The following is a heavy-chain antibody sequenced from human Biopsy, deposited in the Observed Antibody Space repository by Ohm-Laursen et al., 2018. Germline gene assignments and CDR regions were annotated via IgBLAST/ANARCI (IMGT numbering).Heavy chain of an antibody. CDR2: INGSGGST. CDR1: GFTFSSHA. CDR3: ARDTRWSPYSMDV. V-gene: IGHV3-23*01. Sequence: GSLRLSCAASGFTFSSHAMSWVRQAPGKGLECVSVINGSGGSTFYADSVKGRVTISRDNAKNSLYLQMHSLRAEDTAVYYCARDTRWSPYSMDVWGQGTTVTVSS. J-gene: IGHJ6*02. D-gene: IGHD4-23*01.